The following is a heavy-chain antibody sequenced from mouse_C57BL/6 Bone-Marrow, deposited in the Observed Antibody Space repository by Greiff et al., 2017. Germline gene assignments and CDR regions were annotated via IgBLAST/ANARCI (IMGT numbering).Heavy chain of an antibody. Sequence: VQVVELGPGLVAPSQSLSITCTVSGFSLTSYGVDWVRQPPGQGLEWLGVIWGGGSTNYNSAPMSRLSISKDNSKSHVFLKVNSLQTADTAVYYCASHYYGSSGAWFAYWGQGTLVTVSA. D-gene: IGHD1-1*01. V-gene: IGHV2-9*01. CDR2: IWGGGST. CDR1: GFSLTSYG. CDR3: ASHYYGSSGAWFAY. J-gene: IGHJ3*01.